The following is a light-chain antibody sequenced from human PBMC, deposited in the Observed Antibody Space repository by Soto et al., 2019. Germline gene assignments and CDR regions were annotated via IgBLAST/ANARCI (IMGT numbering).Light chain of an antibody. J-gene: IGKJ5*01. CDR2: DAS. V-gene: IGKV1-33*01. Sequence: DIQMTQSPSSLSASVGDRVTITCQASQVISNYLNWYQQNPGKAPKLLIYDASNLETGVPSRFSGSGSGTDFTFTISSLQPEDISTYYCQQYDTLPITFRQGTRLQIK. CDR1: QVISNY. CDR3: QQYDTLPIT.